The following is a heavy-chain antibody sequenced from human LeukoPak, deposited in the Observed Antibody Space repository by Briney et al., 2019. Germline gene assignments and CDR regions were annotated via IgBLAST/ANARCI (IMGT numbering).Heavy chain of an antibody. CDR1: GYTFTSYD. CDR3: AKRATILGDAFDI. Sequence: ASVKVSCKASGYTFTSYDINWVRQATGQGLEWMGWMNPNSGNTGYAQRFQGRVTMTRNTSISTAYMELSSLRSEGTAVYYCAKRATILGDAFDIWGQGTMVTVSS. J-gene: IGHJ3*02. V-gene: IGHV1-8*01. CDR2: MNPNSGNT. D-gene: IGHD5-24*01.